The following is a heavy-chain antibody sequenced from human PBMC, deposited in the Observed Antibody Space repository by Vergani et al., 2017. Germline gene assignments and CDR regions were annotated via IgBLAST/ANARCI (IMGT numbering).Heavy chain of an antibody. D-gene: IGHD3-10*01. CDR1: GGSMSGYY. Sequence: QVRLQESGPGLVKPSETLSLTCSVSGGSMSGYYWSWSWQPPGKELEWIGYMYHSGSTNYNPSLETRVTISGDTSKNQFSLKLNSVTAADTAVYYCGRVADFYGLGSRLLDLWGQGILVTVSS. V-gene: IGHV4-59*01. CDR3: GRVADFYGLGSRLLDL. J-gene: IGHJ5*02. CDR2: MYHSGST.